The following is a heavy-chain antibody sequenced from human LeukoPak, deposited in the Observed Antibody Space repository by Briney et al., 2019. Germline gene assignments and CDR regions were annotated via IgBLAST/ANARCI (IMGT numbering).Heavy chain of an antibody. D-gene: IGHD1-26*01. J-gene: IGHJ6*02. Sequence: SGGSLRLSCAASGFTFSSYAMSWVRQAPGKGLEWVSAISGSGGSTYYAGSVKGRFTISRDNSKNTLYLQMNSLRAEDTAVYYCAKNKVGATASFQAYYYYYGMDVWGQGTTVTVSS. CDR3: AKNKVGATASFQAYYYYYGMDV. CDR2: ISGSGGST. CDR1: GFTFSSYA. V-gene: IGHV3-23*01.